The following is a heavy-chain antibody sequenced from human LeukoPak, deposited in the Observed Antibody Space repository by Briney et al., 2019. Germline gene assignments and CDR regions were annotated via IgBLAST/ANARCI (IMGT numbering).Heavy chain of an antibody. Sequence: GRSLRLSCAASGFTFDDYAMHWVRQAPGKGLEWVSGISWNSGSIGYADSVKGRFTISRDNAKNSLHLQMNSLRAEDTALYYCAKDADSSGYYDIDYWGQGTLVTVSS. V-gene: IGHV3-9*01. CDR1: GFTFDDYA. CDR3: AKDADSSGYYDIDY. CDR2: ISWNSGSI. J-gene: IGHJ4*02. D-gene: IGHD3-22*01.